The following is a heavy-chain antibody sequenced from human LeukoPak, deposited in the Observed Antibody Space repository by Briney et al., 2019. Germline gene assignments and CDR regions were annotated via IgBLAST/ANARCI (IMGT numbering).Heavy chain of an antibody. CDR3: ARTEVMGPVAGTRVYYYGMDL. CDR1: GGSISSYY. CDR2: IYYSGST. J-gene: IGHJ6*02. D-gene: IGHD6-19*01. V-gene: IGHV4-59*01. Sequence: SETLSLTCTVSGGSISSYYWSWIRQPPGKGLEWIGYIYYSGSTNYNPSLKSRVTISVDTSKNQFSLKLSSVTAADTAVYYCARTEVMGPVAGTRVYYYGMDLWGQGTTVTVSS.